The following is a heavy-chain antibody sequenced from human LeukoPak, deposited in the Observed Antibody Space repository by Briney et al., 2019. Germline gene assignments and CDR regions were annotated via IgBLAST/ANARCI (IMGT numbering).Heavy chain of an antibody. Sequence: SETLSLTCTVSGGSISSSSYYGGWIRQPPGKGLEWFGSIYYSGSTYYNPSLKSRVTISVDTSKNQFSLKLSSVTAADTAVYYCARVPRLGSNFDYWGQGTLVTVSS. V-gene: IGHV4-39*01. CDR1: GGSISSSSYY. CDR2: IYYSGST. D-gene: IGHD6-19*01. CDR3: ARVPRLGSNFDY. J-gene: IGHJ4*02.